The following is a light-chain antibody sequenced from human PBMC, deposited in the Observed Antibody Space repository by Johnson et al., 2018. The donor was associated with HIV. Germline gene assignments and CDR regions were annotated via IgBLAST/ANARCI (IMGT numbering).Light chain of an antibody. CDR1: NSNIGNNY. J-gene: IGLJ1*01. CDR2: ESD. Sequence: QSVLTQPPSVSAAPGQKVTISCSGSNSNIGNNYVSWYQQLPGTAHKLLIYESDQRPSGIPDRFSGSKSGTSATLGITGLQTGDEADYYCGTWDSSLSAPYVFGTGTKVTVL. CDR3: GTWDSSLSAPYV. V-gene: IGLV1-51*02.